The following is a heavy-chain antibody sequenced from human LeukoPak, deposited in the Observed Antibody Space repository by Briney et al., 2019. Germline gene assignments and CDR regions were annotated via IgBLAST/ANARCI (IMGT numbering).Heavy chain of an antibody. J-gene: IGHJ4*02. CDR3: ARLHPEAHLKYYFDY. D-gene: IGHD1-14*01. Sequence: ASVKVSCKASGGTSSSYAISWVRQAPGQGLEWMGRIIPILGIANYAQKFQGRVMITADKSTSTAYMELSSLRSEDTAMYYCARLHPEAHLKYYFDYWGQGTLVTVSS. V-gene: IGHV1-69*04. CDR1: GGTSSSYA. CDR2: IIPILGIA.